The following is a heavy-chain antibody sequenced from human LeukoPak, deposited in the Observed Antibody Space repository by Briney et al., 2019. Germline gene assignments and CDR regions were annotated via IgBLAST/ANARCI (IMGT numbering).Heavy chain of an antibody. Sequence: SETLSLTCTVSGGSISSYYWSWIRQPAGKGLEWIGRIYTSGSTNYNPSLKSRVTISVDTSKNQFSLKLSSVTAADTAVYYCAREYSSSWSRLYYYYYMDVWGKGTTVTISS. D-gene: IGHD6-13*01. J-gene: IGHJ6*03. CDR1: GGSISSYY. CDR2: IYTSGST. V-gene: IGHV4-4*07. CDR3: AREYSSSWSRLYYYYYMDV.